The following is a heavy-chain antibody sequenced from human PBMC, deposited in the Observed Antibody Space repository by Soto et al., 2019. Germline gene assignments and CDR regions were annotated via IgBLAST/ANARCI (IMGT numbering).Heavy chain of an antibody. D-gene: IGHD3-3*01. J-gene: IGHJ5*02. CDR3: ARGCTIFGVVIYNWFDP. CDR1: GYTFTSYG. CDR2: ISAYNGNT. Sequence: QVQLVQSGAEVKKPGASVKVSCKASGYTFTSYGISWVRQAPGQGLEWMGWISAYNGNTNYAQKLQGRFTMTTDTSTSKAYMELRSLRSDDTAVYYCARGCTIFGVVIYNWFDPWGQGTLVTVSS. V-gene: IGHV1-18*01.